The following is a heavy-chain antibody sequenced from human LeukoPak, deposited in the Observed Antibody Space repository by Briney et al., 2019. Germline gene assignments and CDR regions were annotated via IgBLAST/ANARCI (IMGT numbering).Heavy chain of an antibody. CDR2: IYYSGST. CDR3: ARGYYYDSSGYPGWFDP. Sequence: PSETLSLTCTVSGGSISSYYWSWIRQPPGKGLEWIGYIYYSGSTNYNPSLKSRVTISVDTSKNQFSLKLSSVTAADTAVYYCARGYYYDSSGYPGWFDPWGQGTLVTVSS. D-gene: IGHD3-22*01. CDR1: GGSISSYY. J-gene: IGHJ5*02. V-gene: IGHV4-59*12.